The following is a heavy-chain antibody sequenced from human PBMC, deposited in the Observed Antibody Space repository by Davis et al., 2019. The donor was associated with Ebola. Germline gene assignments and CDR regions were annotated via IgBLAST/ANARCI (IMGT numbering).Heavy chain of an antibody. D-gene: IGHD3-10*01. V-gene: IGHV3-23*01. CDR3: AKIEAFGSGNFFDS. CDR1: GFIFHNYV. J-gene: IGHJ4*02. CDR2: ISPAGDAT. Sequence: GESLKISCAASGFIFHNYVINWVRQAPGKGLEWVSAISPAGDATFYAYSVKGRFTISRDDSKNAVYLFMDSLRVDDTAVYYCAKIEAFGSGNFFDSWGQGTLVTVSS.